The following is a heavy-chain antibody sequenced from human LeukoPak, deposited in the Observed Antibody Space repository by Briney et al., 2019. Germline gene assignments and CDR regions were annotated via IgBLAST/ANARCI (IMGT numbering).Heavy chain of an antibody. CDR3: ARLRYDFWSGYYDY. V-gene: IGHV4-59*08. CDR2: IYYSGST. Sequence: PSETLSLTCAVYGGSFSGYYWSWIRQPPGKGLEWIGYIYYSGSTNYNPSLKSRVTISVDTSKNQFSLKLSSVTAADTAVYYCARLRYDFWSGYYDYWGQGTLVTVSS. D-gene: IGHD3-3*01. CDR1: GGSFSGYY. J-gene: IGHJ4*02.